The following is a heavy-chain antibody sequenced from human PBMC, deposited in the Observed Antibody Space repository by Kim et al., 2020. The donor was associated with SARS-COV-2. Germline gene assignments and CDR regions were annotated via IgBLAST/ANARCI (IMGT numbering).Heavy chain of an antibody. CDR1: GYTFTSYY. CDR3: ARDMRPTRTTVTTNNAFDI. D-gene: IGHD4-17*01. J-gene: IGHJ3*02. Sequence: ASVKVSCKASGYTFTSYYMHWVRQAPGQGLEWMGIINPSGGSTSYAQKFQGRVTMTRDTSTSTVYMELSSLRSEDTAVYYCARDMRPTRTTVTTNNAFDIWGQGTMVTVSS. V-gene: IGHV1-46*01. CDR2: INPSGGST.